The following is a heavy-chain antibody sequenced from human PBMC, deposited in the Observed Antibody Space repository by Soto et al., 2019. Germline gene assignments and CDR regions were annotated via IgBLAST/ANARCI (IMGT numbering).Heavy chain of an antibody. J-gene: IGHJ4*02. Sequence: QVQLVESGGGSIKPGESLRLSCAASGFTFSSYYMAWIRQAPGKGLEWVSYISSRHNPTYYADSVKGRFTISRDNAKNSLYLQMTSLRADDTAVYYCVRDKDGTYNSDYWGQGTLVAVSS. CDR3: VRDKDGTYNSDY. V-gene: IGHV3-11*01. D-gene: IGHD1-26*01. CDR1: GFTFSSYY. CDR2: ISSRHNPT.